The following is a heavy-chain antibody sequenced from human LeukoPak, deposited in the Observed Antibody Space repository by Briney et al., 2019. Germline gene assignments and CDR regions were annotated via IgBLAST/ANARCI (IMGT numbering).Heavy chain of an antibody. V-gene: IGHV4-4*02. J-gene: IGHJ4*02. CDR3: ARRSIVVVTAVDY. D-gene: IGHD2-21*02. CDR1: GGSISSSNW. Sequence: SETLSLTCAVSGGSISSSNWWSWVRQPPGKGLEWIGEIYHSGSTNYKPSLKSRVTISVDKSKNQFSLKLSSVTAADTAVYYCARRSIVVVTAVDYWGQGTLVTVSS. CDR2: IYHSGST.